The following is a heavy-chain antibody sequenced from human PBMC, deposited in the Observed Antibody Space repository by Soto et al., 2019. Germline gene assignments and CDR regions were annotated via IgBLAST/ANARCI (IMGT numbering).Heavy chain of an antibody. CDR2: ISAYNGNT. CDR3: ARVSAAAETYYDILTGYEYGMDV. J-gene: IGHJ6*02. Sequence: QVQLVQSGAEVKKPGASVKVSCKASGYTFTSYGISWVRQAPGQGLEWMGWISAYNGNTNYAQKLQGRVTITTDTSTSTAYLALRSLSSDDTAVYYCARVSAAAETYYDILTGYEYGMDVWGQGTTVTVSS. CDR1: GYTFTSYG. V-gene: IGHV1-18*04. D-gene: IGHD3-9*01.